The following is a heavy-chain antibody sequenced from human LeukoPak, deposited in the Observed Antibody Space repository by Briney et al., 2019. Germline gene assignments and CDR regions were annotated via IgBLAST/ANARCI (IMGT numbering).Heavy chain of an antibody. V-gene: IGHV5-51*01. CDR3: ARSSYDSSGYYYV. J-gene: IGHJ3*01. D-gene: IGHD3-22*01. CDR1: GYSFNSYW. Sequence: GESLKISCKGSGYSFNSYWIAWVRQMPGKGLEWMGIIYPGDSDTRYSPSFQGQVTISADKSISTAYLQWSSLKASDTAMYYCARSSYDSSGYYYVWGQGTMVTVSS. CDR2: IYPGDSDT.